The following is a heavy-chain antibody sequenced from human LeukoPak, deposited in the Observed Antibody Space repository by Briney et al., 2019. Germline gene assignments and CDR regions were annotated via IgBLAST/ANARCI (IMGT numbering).Heavy chain of an antibody. J-gene: IGHJ6*04. CDR2: ISISGSTI. Sequence: GGSLRLSCAASGFTFSSYEMNWVRQAPGKGLGWVSYISISGSTIYYADSVKGRFTISRDNAKNSLYLQMNSLRAEDTAVYYCAELGITMIGGAWGKGTTVTISS. CDR1: GFTFSSYE. V-gene: IGHV3-48*03. D-gene: IGHD3-10*02. CDR3: AELGITMIGGA.